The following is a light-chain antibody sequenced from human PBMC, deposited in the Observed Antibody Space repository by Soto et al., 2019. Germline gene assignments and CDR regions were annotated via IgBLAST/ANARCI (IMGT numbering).Light chain of an antibody. Sequence: DIKMAQSPSSLSASVGDRVTITCRASQSISSWLAWYQQKLGRAPRLLIYDASSLESGVPSRFSGSGYGTEFTLTISSLQPDEVVTYYCQQYSNYSEAFGQGTKVDIK. CDR1: QSISSW. CDR2: DAS. CDR3: QQYSNYSEA. V-gene: IGKV1-5*01. J-gene: IGKJ1*01.